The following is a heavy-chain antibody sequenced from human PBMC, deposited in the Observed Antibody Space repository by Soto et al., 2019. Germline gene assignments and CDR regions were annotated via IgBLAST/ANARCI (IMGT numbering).Heavy chain of an antibody. CDR2: IIPIFGTA. CDR1: GGTFSSYA. CDR3: ARDDTLPACKGPCNAGRSYGMDV. Sequence: SVKVSCKASGGTFSSYAISWVRQAPGQGLEWMGGIIPIFGTANYAQKFQGRVTITADESTSTAYMELSSRRSEDTAVYYCARDDTLPACKGPCNAGRSYGMDVWGQGTTVTVSS. D-gene: IGHD2-15*01. J-gene: IGHJ6*02. V-gene: IGHV1-69*13.